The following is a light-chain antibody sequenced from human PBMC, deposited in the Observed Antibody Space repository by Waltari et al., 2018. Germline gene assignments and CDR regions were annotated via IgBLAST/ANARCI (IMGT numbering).Light chain of an antibody. CDR3: QVWDSGAYPVV. Sequence: SYLLTQPPSVSVAPGQTAKIICGGNSVGRKSVHWYPQKPGQAPVMGVCDDCDRPSGIPERFSGSSSGNTATLTINRVEAGDEADYYCQVWDSGAYPVVFGGGTKLTVL. CDR1: SVGRKS. J-gene: IGLJ2*01. V-gene: IGLV3-21*02. CDR2: DDC.